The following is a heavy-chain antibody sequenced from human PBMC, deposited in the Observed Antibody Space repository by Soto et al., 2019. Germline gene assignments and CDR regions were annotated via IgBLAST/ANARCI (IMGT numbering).Heavy chain of an antibody. V-gene: IGHV1-18*01. CDR3: ARARKDMTVVAPDAFDI. J-gene: IGHJ3*02. D-gene: IGHD3-22*01. CDR2: ISAYNGNT. Sequence: GASVKVSCKASGYTFTSYGISWVRQAPGQGLEWMRWISAYNGNTNYAQKLQGRVTMTTDTSTSTAYMELRSLRSDDTGVYYCARARKDMTVVAPDAFDIWGQGTLLTVSS. CDR1: GYTFTSYG.